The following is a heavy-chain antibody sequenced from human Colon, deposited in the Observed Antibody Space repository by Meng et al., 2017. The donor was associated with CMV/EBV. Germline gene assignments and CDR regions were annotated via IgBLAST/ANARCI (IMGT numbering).Heavy chain of an antibody. CDR1: GGSISTYS. J-gene: IGHJ4*02. CDR3: VRGGYSGTQTGGVQEY. CDR2: ISTNRNT. V-gene: IGHV4-4*07. Sequence: QGQLQESGPGLVKPSGTLSLTCTVSGGSISTYSWSWIRQPAGEGLEWLGRISTNRNTDYNPSLNSRATIWLDTSNNQFSLKLTSVTAADTAVYYCVRGGYSGTQTGGVQEYWGQGTLVTVSS. D-gene: IGHD5-12*01.